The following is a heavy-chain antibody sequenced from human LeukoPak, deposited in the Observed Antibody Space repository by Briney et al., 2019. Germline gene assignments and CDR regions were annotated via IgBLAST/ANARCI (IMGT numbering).Heavy chain of an antibody. CDR3: ASLLRDFDY. J-gene: IGHJ4*02. CDR2: ISSSGSTI. V-gene: IGHV3-11*01. D-gene: IGHD4-17*01. CDR1: GFTVSSNY. Sequence: GGSLRLSCAASGFTVSSNYMSWIRQAPGKGLEWVSYISSSGSTIYYADSVKGRFTISRDNAKNSLYLQMSSLRAEDTAVYYCASLLRDFDYWGQGTLVTVSS.